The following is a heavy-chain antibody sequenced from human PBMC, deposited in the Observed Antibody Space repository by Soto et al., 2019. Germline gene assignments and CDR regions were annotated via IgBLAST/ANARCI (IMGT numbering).Heavy chain of an antibody. CDR3: ARGLQWLAFFLFDY. Sequence: SETLSLTCAVYGGSFSGYYWSWIRQPPGKGLEWIGEINHSGSTNYNPSLKSRVTISVDTSKNQFSLKLSSVTAADTAVYYCARGLQWLAFFLFDYWGQGTLVTVSS. V-gene: IGHV4-34*01. CDR1: GGSFSGYY. CDR2: INHSGST. D-gene: IGHD6-19*01. J-gene: IGHJ4*02.